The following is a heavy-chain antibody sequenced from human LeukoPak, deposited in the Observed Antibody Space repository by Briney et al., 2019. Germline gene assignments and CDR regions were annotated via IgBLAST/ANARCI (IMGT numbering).Heavy chain of an antibody. CDR1: GYTFVTHG. Sequence: ASVKVSCKATGYTFVTHGITWVRQAPGQGLEWMGWISSDNANTKYAQNDQGRVTMTRDTSTSTVYMELRSLRSDDTAIYYCARDQRYGELTYFDYWGQGTLVIVAS. D-gene: IGHD3-10*01. V-gene: IGHV1-18*01. CDR3: ARDQRYGELTYFDY. J-gene: IGHJ4*02. CDR2: ISSDNANT.